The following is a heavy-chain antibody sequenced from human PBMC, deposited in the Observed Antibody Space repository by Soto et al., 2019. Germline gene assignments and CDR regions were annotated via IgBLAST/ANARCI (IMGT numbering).Heavy chain of an antibody. V-gene: IGHV3-21*01. D-gene: IGHD2-21*02. Sequence: GGSLRLSCAASGFTFSSYSMNWVRQAPGKGLEWVSSISSSSSYIYYADSVKGRFTISRDNAKNSLYLQMNSLRAEDTAVYYCARDLKELAYCGGDCYYYYYGMDVWGQGTTVTVSS. J-gene: IGHJ6*02. CDR3: ARDLKELAYCGGDCYYYYYGMDV. CDR2: ISSSSSYI. CDR1: GFTFSSYS.